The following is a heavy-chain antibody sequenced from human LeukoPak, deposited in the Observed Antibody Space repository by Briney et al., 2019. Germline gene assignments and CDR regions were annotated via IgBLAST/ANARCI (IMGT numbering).Heavy chain of an antibody. V-gene: IGHV1-2*02. CDR1: GYTFTGYY. D-gene: IGHD3-22*01. CDR3: ARSIGQYYDSSGYYTDYYYYMDV. J-gene: IGHJ6*03. CDR2: INPNSGGT. Sequence: GASVKVSCKASGYTFTGYYMHWVRQAPGQGLEWMGWINPNSGGTNYAQKFQGRVTMTRDTSISTAYMELSRLRSDDTAVYYCARSIGQYYDSSGYYTDYYYYMDVWAKGPRSPSP.